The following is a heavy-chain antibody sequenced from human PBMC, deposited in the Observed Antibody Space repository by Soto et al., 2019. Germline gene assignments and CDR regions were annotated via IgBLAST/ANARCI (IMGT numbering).Heavy chain of an antibody. V-gene: IGHV3-23*01. CDR2: ISGSGGST. CDR1: GFTFSSYA. J-gene: IGHJ6*02. CDR3: EFIVAVPVPASGMDV. D-gene: IGHD2-2*01. Sequence: PGGSLRLSCAASGFTFSSYAMSWVRQAPGKGLEWVSAISGSGGSTYYADSVKGRFTISRDNSKNTLYLQMNSLRAEDTAVYYCEFIVAVPVPASGMDVCGQGTTVTVYS.